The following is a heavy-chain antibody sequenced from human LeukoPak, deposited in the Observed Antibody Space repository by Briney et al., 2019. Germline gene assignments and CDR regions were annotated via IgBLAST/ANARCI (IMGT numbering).Heavy chain of an antibody. CDR1: GGSISSGGYY. CDR2: IYTSGST. CDR3: AGSGPLRGHYYYYYMDV. Sequence: SQTLSLTCTVSGGSISSGGYYWSWIRQPAGKGLEWIGRIYTSGSTNYNPSLKSRVTMSVDTSKNQFSLKLSSVTAADTAVYYCAGSGPLRGHYYYYYMDVWGKGTTVTVSS. J-gene: IGHJ6*03. V-gene: IGHV4-61*02. D-gene: IGHD3-10*01.